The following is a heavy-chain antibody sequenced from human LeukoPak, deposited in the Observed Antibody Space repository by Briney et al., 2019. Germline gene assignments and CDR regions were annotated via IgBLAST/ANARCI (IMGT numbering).Heavy chain of an antibody. V-gene: IGHV3-23*01. CDR2: ISGIGGST. J-gene: IGHJ4*02. D-gene: IGHD2-15*01. CDR3: APYCSGGSCYGVDS. CDR1: GFTFSSYA. Sequence: PGGSLRLSCAASGFTFSSYAMSWVRQAPGKGLEWVAAISGIGGSTYYADSVKGRFTISRDNSKNTLYLQMNSQRAEDTAVYYCAPYCSGGSCYGVDSWGQGTLVTVSS.